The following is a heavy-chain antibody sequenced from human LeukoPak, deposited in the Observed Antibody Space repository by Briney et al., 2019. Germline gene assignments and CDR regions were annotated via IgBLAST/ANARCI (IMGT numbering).Heavy chain of an antibody. D-gene: IGHD2-2*02. J-gene: IGHJ4*02. Sequence: SQTLSLTCTVSGGSISSGGYYWSWIRQPPGKGLEWIGEINHSGSTNYNPSLKSRVTISVDTSKNQFSLKLSSVTAADTAVYYCARGHTHYRQWGQGTLVTVSS. CDR2: INHSGST. V-gene: IGHV4-30-2*01. CDR1: GGSISSGGYY. CDR3: ARGHTHYRQ.